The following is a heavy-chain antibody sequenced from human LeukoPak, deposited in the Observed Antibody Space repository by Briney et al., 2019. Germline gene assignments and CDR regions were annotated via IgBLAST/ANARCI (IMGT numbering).Heavy chain of an antibody. D-gene: IGHD2-21*02. CDR3: AKDSYQGDWGLDAFDV. J-gene: IGHJ3*01. V-gene: IGHV3-48*01. CDR2: ISSSSNTK. CDR1: GFTFSSYS. Sequence: GGSLRLSCAASGFTFSSYSMSWVRQAPGKGLEWVSFISSSSNTKYNADSVKGRFTISRDNAKNSLNLQMNSLRAEDTAVYYCAKDSYQGDWGLDAFDVWGQGTMVTVSS.